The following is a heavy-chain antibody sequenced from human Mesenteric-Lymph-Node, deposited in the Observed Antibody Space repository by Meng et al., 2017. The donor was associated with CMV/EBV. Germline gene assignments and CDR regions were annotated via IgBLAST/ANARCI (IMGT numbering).Heavy chain of an antibody. CDR1: GFTFSNHW. J-gene: IGHJ6*02. Sequence: ESLKISCAVSGFTFSNHWMHWVRQAPGKGLVWVACISSDGTSISYADSVKGRFTISRDNAKNTLYLQKNSLRVEDTAVFYCARDSATFSYYYGMDVWGQGTTVTVSS. V-gene: IGHV3-74*01. CDR3: ARDSATFSYYYGMDV. CDR2: ISSDGTSI. D-gene: IGHD2/OR15-2a*01.